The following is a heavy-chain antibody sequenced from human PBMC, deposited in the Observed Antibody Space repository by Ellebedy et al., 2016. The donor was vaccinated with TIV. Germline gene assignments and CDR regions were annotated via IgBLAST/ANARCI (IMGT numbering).Heavy chain of an antibody. CDR3: ARAPVVPGRDHFDY. CDR2: INPNSGGT. CDR1: GGTFSSYA. D-gene: IGHD2-15*01. Sequence: ASVKVSCXASGGTFSSYAISWVRQAPGQGLEWMGWINPNSGGTNYAQKFQGWVTMTRDTSISTAYMELSSLRSEDTAVYYCARAPVVPGRDHFDYWGQGTLVTVSS. V-gene: IGHV1-2*04. J-gene: IGHJ4*02.